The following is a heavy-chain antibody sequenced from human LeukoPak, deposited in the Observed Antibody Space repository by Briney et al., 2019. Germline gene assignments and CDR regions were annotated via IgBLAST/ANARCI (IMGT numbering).Heavy chain of an antibody. CDR3: ARQEAAAGPFDY. D-gene: IGHD6-13*01. CDR2: IYSGGST. J-gene: IGHJ4*02. CDR1: GFTFSSYD. Sequence: GGSLRLSCAASGFTFSSYDMHWVRQATGKGLEWVSVIYSGGSTYYADSVKGRFTISRDNSKNTLYLQMNSLRAEDTAVYYCARQEAAAGPFDYWGQGTLVTVSS. V-gene: IGHV3-66*04.